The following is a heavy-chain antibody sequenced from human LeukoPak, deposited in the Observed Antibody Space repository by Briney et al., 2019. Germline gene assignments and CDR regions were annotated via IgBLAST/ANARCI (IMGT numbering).Heavy chain of an antibody. D-gene: IGHD3-22*01. J-gene: IGHJ4*02. CDR3: AKCNRYYYDNSGYSAADY. Sequence: GGSLRLSCAASGFPFSIYAMSWVRQAPGKGLEWVSGISGGGGSTYYADSVKGRFTISRDNSRSTLYLQMNSLRAEDTAVYYCAKCNRYYYDNSGYSAADYWGQGTLVTVSS. CDR2: ISGGGGST. CDR1: GFPFSIYA. V-gene: IGHV3-23*01.